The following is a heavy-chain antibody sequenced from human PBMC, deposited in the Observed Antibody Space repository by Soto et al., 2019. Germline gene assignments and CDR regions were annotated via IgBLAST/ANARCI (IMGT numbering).Heavy chain of an antibody. CDR3: ARADGYYYDSSGYSFDY. CDR1: GYSFIGYY. CDR2: INPNSGGT. Sequence: ASVKVSCKASGYSFIGYYLHWVRQAPGQGLEWMGWINPNSGGTNYAQKFQGRVTMTRDTSISTAYMELSRLRSDDTAVYYCARADGYYYDSSGYSFDYWGQGTLVTVSS. J-gene: IGHJ4*02. V-gene: IGHV1-2*02. D-gene: IGHD3-22*01.